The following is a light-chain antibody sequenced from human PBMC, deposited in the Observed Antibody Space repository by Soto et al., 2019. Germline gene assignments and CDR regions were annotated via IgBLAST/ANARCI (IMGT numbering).Light chain of an antibody. CDR2: DVA. CDR1: SSDVGGYNY. J-gene: IGLJ2*01. V-gene: IGLV2-11*01. Sequence: QSALTQPRSVSGSPGQSVTISCTGTSSDVGGYNYVSWYQQHPGKAPKLMIYDVAKRPSGVPDRFSGSKSGNTASLTISGLQAEDEADYYCSSYAGSYVLFGGGTELTVL. CDR3: SSYAGSYVL.